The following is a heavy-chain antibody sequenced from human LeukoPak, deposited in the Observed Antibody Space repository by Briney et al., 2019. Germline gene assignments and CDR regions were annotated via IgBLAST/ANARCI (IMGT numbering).Heavy chain of an antibody. CDR3: SRETDYSHPNYFDP. J-gene: IGHJ5*02. V-gene: IGHV4-4*02. D-gene: IGHD4-11*01. Sequence: SGTLSLTCAISGGSFSNGYWWTWVRQSPGKGLEFIGQISRFGTTNYNPSLRSRVSISMDQSQNLFSLSLTSVTAADTAVYYCSRETDYSHPNYFDPWGQGTLVTVSS. CDR2: ISRFGTT. CDR1: GGSFSNGYW.